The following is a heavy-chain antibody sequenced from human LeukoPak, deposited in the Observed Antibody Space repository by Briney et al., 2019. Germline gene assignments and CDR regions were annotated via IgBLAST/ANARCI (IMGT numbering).Heavy chain of an antibody. J-gene: IGHJ6*03. V-gene: IGHV3-30-3*01. CDR2: ISHDGSES. CDR1: GFTFSSHA. Sequence: GGSLRLSCAASGFTFSSHAMVWVRQAPGKGLEWVSFISHDGSESFHTESVKGRFTISRDNAKNSLYLQMNSLRAEDTAIYYCARDQYGSGDGYYMDVWGKGTTVTISS. D-gene: IGHD3-10*01. CDR3: ARDQYGSGDGYYMDV.